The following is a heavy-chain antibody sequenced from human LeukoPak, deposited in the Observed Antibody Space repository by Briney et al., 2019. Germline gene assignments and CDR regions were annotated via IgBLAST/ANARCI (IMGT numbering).Heavy chain of an antibody. CDR1: GFTFSSYS. D-gene: IGHD6-13*01. J-gene: IGHJ4*02. V-gene: IGHV3-21*01. CDR3: ARDIAPAGLFFDY. Sequence: AGGSLRLSCAASGFTFSSYSINWVRQAPGKGLEWVSSISSSSSYIYYADSVKGRFTISRDNAKNSLYLQMNSLRAEDTAVYYCARDIAPAGLFFDYWGQGTLVTVSS. CDR2: ISSSSSYI.